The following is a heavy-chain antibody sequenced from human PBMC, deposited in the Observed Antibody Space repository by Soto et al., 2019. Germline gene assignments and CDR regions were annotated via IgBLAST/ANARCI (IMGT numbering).Heavy chain of an antibody. D-gene: IGHD6-19*01. CDR2: ISAYNGNT. CDR3: AREMTYNSGWNRHSDAFDV. Sequence: ASVKVSCKASGYTFTSYGISWVRQAPGQGLEWMGWISAYNGNTNYAQKFQGRVTITRDTSASTAYMELSSLRSEDTAVYYCAREMTYNSGWNRHSDAFDVWGQGTMVTVSS. CDR1: GYTFTSYG. J-gene: IGHJ3*01. V-gene: IGHV1-18*01.